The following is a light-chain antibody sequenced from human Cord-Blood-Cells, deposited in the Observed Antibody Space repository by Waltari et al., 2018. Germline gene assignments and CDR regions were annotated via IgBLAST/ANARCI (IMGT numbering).Light chain of an antibody. V-gene: IGKV1-33*01. CDR2: DAS. CDR1: QDISNY. J-gene: IGKJ5*01. Sequence: DIQMTQSPSSLSASVGDRVTITCQVSQDISNYLNWYQQKPGKAPKLLIYDASNLETGAPSRFSGSGSGTDFTFTISSLQPEDIATYYCQQYDNPTITFGQGTRLEIK. CDR3: QQYDNPTIT.